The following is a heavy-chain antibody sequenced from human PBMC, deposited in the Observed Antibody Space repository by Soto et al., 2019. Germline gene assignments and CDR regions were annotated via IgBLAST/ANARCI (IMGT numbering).Heavy chain of an antibody. D-gene: IGHD2-8*01. CDR1: GYTLTELS. V-gene: IGHV1-24*01. CDR2: FDPEDGET. CDR3: AKELFAAAYAATSAFDL. Sequence: ASVKVSCKVSGYTLTELSMHWVRQAPGKVLEWMGGFDPEDGETIYAQKFQGRVTMTEDTSTDTAYMELSSLRSEDTGRYFCAKELFAAAYAATSAFDLWGQGTLVTVSS. J-gene: IGHJ4*02.